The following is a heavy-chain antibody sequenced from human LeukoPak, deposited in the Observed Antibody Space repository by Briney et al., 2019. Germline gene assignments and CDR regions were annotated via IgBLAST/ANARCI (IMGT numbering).Heavy chain of an antibody. CDR3: AKDFLLWFGELPQSPLYFDY. Sequence: GGSLRLSCAASGFTFSNYWLSWVRQFPGKALEWVANMKPSGGESYYVDSVKGRFTISRDNSKNTLYLQMNSLRAEDTAVYYCAKDFLLWFGELPQSPLYFDYWGQGTLVTVSS. CDR1: GFTFSNYW. CDR2: MKPSGGES. D-gene: IGHD3-10*01. J-gene: IGHJ4*02. V-gene: IGHV3-7*03.